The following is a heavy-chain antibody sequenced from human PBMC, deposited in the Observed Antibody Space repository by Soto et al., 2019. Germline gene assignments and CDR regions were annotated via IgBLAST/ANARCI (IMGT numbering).Heavy chain of an antibody. D-gene: IGHD1-26*01. CDR2: ISYDGSNK. Sequence: GGSLRLSCAASGFTFSSYAMHWVRQAPGKGLEWVAVISYDGSNKYYADSVKGRFTISRDNSKNTLYLQMNSLRAEDTVVYYFAREAARLDLGVDYYYYGMDVWGQGTTVTVS. V-gene: IGHV3-30-3*01. J-gene: IGHJ6*02. CDR3: AREAARLDLGVDYYYYGMDV. CDR1: GFTFSSYA.